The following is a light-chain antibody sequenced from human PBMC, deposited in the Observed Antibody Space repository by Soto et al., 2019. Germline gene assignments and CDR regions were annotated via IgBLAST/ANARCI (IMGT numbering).Light chain of an antibody. CDR1: QSVDSSF. Sequence: EIVLTQSPGSLSLSPGERATLSCRASQSVDSSFFAWYQQKPGQAPRLLIYGASHRHTGIPGRFSGSGSGTEFTLTISMLEPEDFAVYYCQQYVSSVTFGQGTKVQI. J-gene: IGKJ1*01. V-gene: IGKV3-20*01. CDR2: GAS. CDR3: QQYVSSVT.